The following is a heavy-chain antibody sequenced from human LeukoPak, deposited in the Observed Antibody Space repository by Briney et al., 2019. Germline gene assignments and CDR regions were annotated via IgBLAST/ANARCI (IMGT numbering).Heavy chain of an antibody. D-gene: IGHD3-10*01. Sequence: GGSLRLSCAASGFTFKSYAMSWVRQAPGKGLEWVSAISGGGGSTYHADSVKGRFTISRDNSKNTLYLQMNSLRAEDTAVYYCAKILWFGEIDDAFDIWGQGTMVTVSS. V-gene: IGHV3-23*01. J-gene: IGHJ3*02. CDR2: ISGGGGST. CDR1: GFTFKSYA. CDR3: AKILWFGEIDDAFDI.